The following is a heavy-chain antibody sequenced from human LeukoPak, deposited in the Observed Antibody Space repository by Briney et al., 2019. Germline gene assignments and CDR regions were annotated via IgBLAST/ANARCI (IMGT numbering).Heavy chain of an antibody. CDR1: GFTFSNFA. V-gene: IGHV3-30*03. CDR3: ARDQGPLVVVPAAISWFDP. CDR2: ILYDGRNK. Sequence: GRALRLSCAASGFTFSNFAIHWVRQAPGKGLEWVAVILYDGRNKYYGDSVEGRFTISRDNSKNTLYLQMNSLRAEDTAVYYCARDQGPLVVVPAAISWFDPWGQGTLVTVSS. J-gene: IGHJ5*02. D-gene: IGHD2-2*01.